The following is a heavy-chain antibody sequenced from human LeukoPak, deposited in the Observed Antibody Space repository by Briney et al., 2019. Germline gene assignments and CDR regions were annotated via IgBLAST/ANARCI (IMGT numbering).Heavy chain of an antibody. V-gene: IGHV3-74*01. CDR1: GFSVCGYW. Sequence: GGSLRLSCAASGFSVCGYWMHWVRQGPGMGPVWVSRINSDGSSISYADSVKGRFSISRDNAKNTLYLQMNSLRAEDTAVYYCTRGASGYGNFDYWGQGTLVTVSS. CDR3: TRGASGYGNFDY. D-gene: IGHD5-12*01. CDR2: INSDGSSI. J-gene: IGHJ4*02.